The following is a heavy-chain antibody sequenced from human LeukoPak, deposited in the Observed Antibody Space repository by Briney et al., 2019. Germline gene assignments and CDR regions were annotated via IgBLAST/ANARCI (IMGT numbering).Heavy chain of an antibody. J-gene: IGHJ6*02. Sequence: GGSLRLSCAASGFTFSSYWMNWVRQAPGKGLVWVSRIASDGSSTTYADSVKGRFSISRDNSKNTLYLQMNSLRAEDTAVYYCARVSAAGNPYYYYGMDVWGQGTTVTVSS. D-gene: IGHD6-13*01. CDR1: GFTFSSYW. CDR3: ARVSAAGNPYYYYGMDV. CDR2: IASDGSST. V-gene: IGHV3-74*01.